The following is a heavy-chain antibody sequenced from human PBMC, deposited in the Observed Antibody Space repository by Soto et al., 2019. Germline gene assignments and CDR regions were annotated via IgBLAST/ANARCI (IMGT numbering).Heavy chain of an antibody. V-gene: IGHV4-61*01. CDR2: ISYSGST. J-gene: IGHJ4*02. D-gene: IGHD3-10*01. CDR1: GGSVSSGSYY. CDR3: ARGTLLWYFDY. Sequence: QVQLQESGPGLVKPSETLSLTCTVSGGSVSSGSYYWSWIRQPPGKGLEWIGYISYSGSTNYNPSLKSRVSISVDTSKNQFSLKLSSVTAADTAVYYCARGTLLWYFDYWGQGTLVTVSS.